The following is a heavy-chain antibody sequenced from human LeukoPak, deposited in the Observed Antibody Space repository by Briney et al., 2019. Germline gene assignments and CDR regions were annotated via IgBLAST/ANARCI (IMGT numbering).Heavy chain of an antibody. V-gene: IGHV3-11*04. D-gene: IGHD6-6*01. CDR2: ISSNGSTI. CDR3: ARSVHSSSPGDFQH. J-gene: IGHJ1*01. Sequence: PGGSLRLSCAASGFTFSDYYMSWIRQAPGKGLECVSYISSNGSTIYYADSVKGRFTISRDNAKNSLYLQMNSLRAEDTAVYCCARSVHSSSPGDFQHWGQGTLVTVSS. CDR1: GFTFSDYY.